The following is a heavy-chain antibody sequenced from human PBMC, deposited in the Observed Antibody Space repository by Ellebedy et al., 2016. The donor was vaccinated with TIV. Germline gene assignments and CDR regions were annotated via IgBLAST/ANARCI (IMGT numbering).Heavy chain of an antibody. Sequence: MPSETLSLTCAVSGGSFSGYYWTWIRRPPGKAVEWIGFIYDNGSTNYNPSLQSRVTISVDTSKNQFSLKLSSVTAADTAVYYCASGLGLDVWGQGTTVTVSS. D-gene: IGHD3-16*01. V-gene: IGHV4-59*01. CDR1: GGSFSGYY. J-gene: IGHJ6*02. CDR3: ASGLGLDV. CDR2: IYDNGST.